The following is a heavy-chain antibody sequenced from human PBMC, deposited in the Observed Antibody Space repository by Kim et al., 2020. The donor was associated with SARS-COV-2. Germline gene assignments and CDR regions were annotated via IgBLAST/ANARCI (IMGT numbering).Heavy chain of an antibody. CDR1: GFTFSSYS. Sequence: GGSLRLSCAASGFTFSSYSMNWVRQAPGKGLEWVSSISSSRSYIYYADSVRGRFTISRDNAKNSLYLQMNSLRAEDTAVYYCARGGYCSGGSCYGRFDPWGQGNLVTVSS. CDR2: ISSSRSYI. D-gene: IGHD2-15*01. J-gene: IGHJ5*02. V-gene: IGHV3-21*01. CDR3: ARGGYCSGGSCYGRFDP.